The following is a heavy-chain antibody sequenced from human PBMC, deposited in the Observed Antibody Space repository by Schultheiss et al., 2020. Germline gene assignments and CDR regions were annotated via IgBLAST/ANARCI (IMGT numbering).Heavy chain of an antibody. CDR1: GGSFSGYY. CDR2: IYYTRNT. V-gene: IGHV4-34*01. D-gene: IGHD1-26*01. CDR3: ARDRGSYPVYHYYGMDV. J-gene: IGHJ6*02. Sequence: GSLRLSCAVYGGSFSGYYWNWIRQPPGKGLEWIGDIYYTRNTNYNPSLDNRVTISVDTSKNQFSLKLSSVTAADTAVYYCARDRGSYPVYHYYGMDVWGQGTTVTVSS.